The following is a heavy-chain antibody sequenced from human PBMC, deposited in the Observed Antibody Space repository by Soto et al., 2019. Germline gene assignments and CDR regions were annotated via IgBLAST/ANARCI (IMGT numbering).Heavy chain of an antibody. D-gene: IGHD5-18*01. CDR3: VSGYPWVGFDY. CDR1: GGSISSSSFH. V-gene: IGHV4-39*01. Sequence: SETLALTCTVSGGSISSSSFHWGWIRQPPGKGLEWIGNIYYSGSASYNPSLKSRVTISVDTSKNQVSLKLSSVTAADTAVYNCVSGYPWVGFDYWGQGTLVTVSS. J-gene: IGHJ4*02. CDR2: IYYSGSA.